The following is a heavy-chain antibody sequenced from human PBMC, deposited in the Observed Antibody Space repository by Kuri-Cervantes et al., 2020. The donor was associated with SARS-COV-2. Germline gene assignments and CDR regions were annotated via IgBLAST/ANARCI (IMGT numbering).Heavy chain of an antibody. CDR3: ARSRVLQLWFGELYY. Sequence: GGSLRLSCAASGFTFASYAMHWVRQAPGKGLEWVTLISYDGINKFYADSVRGRFTISRDNSKNTLYLQMNSLRAEDTAAYYCARSRVLQLWFGELYYWGQGTLVTVSS. J-gene: IGHJ4*02. CDR2: ISYDGINK. V-gene: IGHV3-30-3*01. D-gene: IGHD3-10*01. CDR1: GFTFASYA.